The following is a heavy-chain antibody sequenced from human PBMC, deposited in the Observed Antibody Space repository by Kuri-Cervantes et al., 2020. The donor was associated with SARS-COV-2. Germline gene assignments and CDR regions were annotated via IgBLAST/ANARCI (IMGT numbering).Heavy chain of an antibody. CDR2: ISYRGST. CDR3: ARAQLSQFLDWSKTYYYYSMDV. V-gene: IGHV4-59*11. CDR1: GGSINGHY. Sequence: GSLRLSCAVIGGSINGHYWSWIRQPPGKGLEWMGDISYRGSTKYNPSLKSRVTISIDASKNQFSLKLSSVTAADTAVYYCARAQLSQFLDWSKTYYYYSMDVWGKGTTVTVSS. J-gene: IGHJ6*03. D-gene: IGHD3/OR15-3a*01.